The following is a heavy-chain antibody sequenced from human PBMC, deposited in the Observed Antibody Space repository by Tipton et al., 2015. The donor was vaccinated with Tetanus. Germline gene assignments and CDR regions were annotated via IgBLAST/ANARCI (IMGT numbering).Heavy chain of an antibody. CDR2: ITDTASTI. CDR3: ARGRGRGPFDL. J-gene: IGHJ3*01. V-gene: IGHV3-11*01. CDR1: GFTFSEYC. Sequence: SLRLSCAASGFTFSEYCMRPVPFAPGLVLECILYITDTASTIHYADSVRGRFTISRDNAKESLFLEMNSLRAEDTAVYYCARGRGRGPFDLWSHGSMVAVSS. D-gene: IGHD2-15*01.